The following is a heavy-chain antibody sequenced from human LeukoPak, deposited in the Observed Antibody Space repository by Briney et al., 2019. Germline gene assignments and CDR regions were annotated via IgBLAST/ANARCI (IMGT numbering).Heavy chain of an antibody. J-gene: IGHJ6*02. Sequence: PSETLSLTCTVSGDSISSYCWSWVRQPAGKGLEWIGRFYISGNTNSNPSLKSRVTMSVDTSKKQFSLRLRSVTAADTAVYYCARDLSSSTSFMDVWGQGTTVTVSS. CDR2: FYISGNT. V-gene: IGHV4-4*07. D-gene: IGHD6-6*01. CDR3: ARDLSSSTSFMDV. CDR1: GDSISSYC.